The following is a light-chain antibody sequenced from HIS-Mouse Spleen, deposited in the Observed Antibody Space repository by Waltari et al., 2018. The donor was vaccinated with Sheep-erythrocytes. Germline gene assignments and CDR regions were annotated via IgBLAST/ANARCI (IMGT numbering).Light chain of an antibody. Sequence: QSVLTQPPSASGTPGQRVTISCSGSSSNIGRNYVYWYQQLPGTAPKLLIYRNKQRPSGAPDRFSGSKSGPSASLAISGLRSEDEADYYCAAWDDSLSGPVFGGGTKLTVL. CDR2: RNK. CDR1: SSNIGRNY. V-gene: IGLV1-47*01. CDR3: AAWDDSLSGPV. J-gene: IGLJ3*02.